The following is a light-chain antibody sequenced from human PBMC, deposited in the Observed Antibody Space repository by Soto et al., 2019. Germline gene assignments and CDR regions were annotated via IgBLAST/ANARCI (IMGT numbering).Light chain of an antibody. J-gene: IGKJ4*01. CDR1: QSVSSY. CDR2: DAY. Sequence: EIVLTQSPATLSLSPGERATLSCRASQSVSSYLAWYQQKPGQAPRLLIYDAYNRATGIPPRFSGSGSGTDFTLTISSLEPEDFAVYYCQQRSNWPPLTFGGGTKVDIK. V-gene: IGKV3-11*01. CDR3: QQRSNWPPLT.